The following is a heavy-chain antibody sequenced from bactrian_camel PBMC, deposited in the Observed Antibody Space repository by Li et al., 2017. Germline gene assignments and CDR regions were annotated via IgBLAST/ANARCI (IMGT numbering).Heavy chain of an antibody. J-gene: IGHJ4*01. V-gene: IGHV3S31*01. D-gene: IGHD4*01. CDR2: IATGSGNT. Sequence: VQLVESGGGLVQPGGSLRLSCTASGFSFALASMSWVRQAPGKEREGVARIATGSGNTYYADSVKGRFTISKDNAKNTMYLRMSRLTSEDTAVYSSGRAGSDVWGRGTQVTVS. CDR1: GFSFALAS. CDR3: GRAGSDV.